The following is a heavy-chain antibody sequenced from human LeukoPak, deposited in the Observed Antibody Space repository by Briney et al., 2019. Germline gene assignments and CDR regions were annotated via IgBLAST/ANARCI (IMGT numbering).Heavy chain of an antibody. J-gene: IGHJ4*02. V-gene: IGHV4-59*08. CDR1: GGSISSYY. CDR3: ARGSWWELPYFDY. D-gene: IGHD1-26*01. Sequence: SETLSLTCTVAGGSISSYYWSWIRQPPGKGLPRLGYIYYSGSTNYNPSLKSRVTISVDTSKNQFSLKLSSVTAADTAVYYCARGSWWELPYFDYWGQGTLVTVSS. CDR2: IYYSGST.